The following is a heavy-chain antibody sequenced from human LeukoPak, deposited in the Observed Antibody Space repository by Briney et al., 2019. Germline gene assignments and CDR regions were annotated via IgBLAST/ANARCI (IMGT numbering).Heavy chain of an antibody. D-gene: IGHD3-22*01. CDR3: AKDRPNFHENSGHYYRRDGDS. CDR1: GFTFSSYS. Sequence: GGSLRLSCAASGFTFSSYSMNWVRQAPGKGLEWVASMCGTAGCTFYPDSVKGRFTISRDNFKNVLYLRMNSLTAEATAIYYCAKDRPNFHENSGHYYRRDGDSWGQGTLVTVSS. CDR2: MCGTAGCT. J-gene: IGHJ5*01. V-gene: IGHV3-23*01.